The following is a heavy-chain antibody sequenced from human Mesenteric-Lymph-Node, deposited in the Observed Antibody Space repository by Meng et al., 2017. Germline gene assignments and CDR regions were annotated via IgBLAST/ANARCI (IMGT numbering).Heavy chain of an antibody. Sequence: GESLKISCAASGFTFSSYSMNWVRQAPGKGLEWVSSISSSSSYIYYADSVKGRFTISRDNAKNSLYLQMNSLRVEDTAVYYCVRSVDLGGNSGDRWGQGTLVTVSS. CDR3: VRSVDLGGNSGDR. CDR1: GFTFSSYS. V-gene: IGHV3-21*01. CDR2: ISSSSSYI. D-gene: IGHD4-23*01. J-gene: IGHJ5*02.